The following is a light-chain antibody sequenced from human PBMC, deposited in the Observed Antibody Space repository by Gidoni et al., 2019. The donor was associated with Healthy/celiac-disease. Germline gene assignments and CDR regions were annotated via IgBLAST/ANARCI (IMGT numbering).Light chain of an antibody. Sequence: EIVMTQSPATLSVSPGERATLSCRASQSVSSNLAWYQQKSGQAPRLLIYGASTRATGIPARFSGSGSGTEFTLTISSLQSEDFAVYYCQQYNNWPRAYTFGQGTKLEIK. CDR3: QQYNNWPRAYT. V-gene: IGKV3-15*01. CDR1: QSVSSN. J-gene: IGKJ2*01. CDR2: GAS.